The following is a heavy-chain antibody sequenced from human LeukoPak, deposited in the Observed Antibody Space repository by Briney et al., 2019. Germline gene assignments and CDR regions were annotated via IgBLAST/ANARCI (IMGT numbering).Heavy chain of an antibody. J-gene: IGHJ4*02. CDR1: GFTFSSYA. Sequence: GGSLRLSCAASGFTFSSYAMHWVRQAPGKGLEWVAVISYDGSNKYYADSVKGRFTISRDNSKNTLYLQMNSLRAEDTAVYYCASSLVDYSSSFDYWGQGTLVTVSS. CDR3: ASSLVDYSSSFDY. V-gene: IGHV3-30-3*01. D-gene: IGHD4-11*01. CDR2: ISYDGSNK.